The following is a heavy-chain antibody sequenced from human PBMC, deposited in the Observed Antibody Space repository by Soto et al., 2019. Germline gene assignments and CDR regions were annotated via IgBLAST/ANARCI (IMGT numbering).Heavy chain of an antibody. Sequence: PGGSLRLSCAASGFTFSSYGMHWVRQAPGKGLEWVAVISYDGSNKYYADSVKGRFTISRDNSKNTLYLQMNSLRAEDTAVYYCAKDLNPGLEKPSGWLFDYWGQGTLVTVSS. D-gene: IGHD6-19*01. CDR1: GFTFSSYG. J-gene: IGHJ4*02. CDR3: AKDLNPGLEKPSGWLFDY. V-gene: IGHV3-30*18. CDR2: ISYDGSNK.